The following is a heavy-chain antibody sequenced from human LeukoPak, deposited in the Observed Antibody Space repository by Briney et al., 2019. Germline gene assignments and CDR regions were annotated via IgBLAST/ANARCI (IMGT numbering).Heavy chain of an antibody. CDR3: ARHQNPFGGDTRIDAFDI. V-gene: IGHV4-61*02. D-gene: IGHD3-10*01. CDR1: GGSVSSGDYY. CDR2: IYTSGST. Sequence: SQTLSLTCTVSGGSVSSGDYYWTWIRQPAGKGLEWIGRIYTSGSTSYSPSLKSRVTISLDTSKNQFSLRLSSVTAADTAVYYCARHQNPFGGDTRIDAFDIWGQGTMVTVSS. J-gene: IGHJ3*02.